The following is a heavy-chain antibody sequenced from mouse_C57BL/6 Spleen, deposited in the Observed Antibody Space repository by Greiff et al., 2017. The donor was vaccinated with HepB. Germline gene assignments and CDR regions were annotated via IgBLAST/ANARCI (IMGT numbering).Heavy chain of an antibody. D-gene: IGHD3-2*02. V-gene: IGHV1-50*01. J-gene: IGHJ3*01. Sequence: QVQLQQPGAELVKPGASVKLSCKASGYTFTSYWMQWVKQRPGQGLEWIGEIDPSDSYTNYNQKCQGKATLTVDTSSSTAYMQLSSLTSEDAAVYYGARSGSAGYYAYWGQGTLVTVSA. CDR3: ARSGSAGYYAY. CDR2: IDPSDSYT. CDR1: GYTFTSYW.